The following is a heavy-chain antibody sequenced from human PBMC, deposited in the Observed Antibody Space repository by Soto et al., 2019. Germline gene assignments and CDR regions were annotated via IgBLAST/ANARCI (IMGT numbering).Heavy chain of an antibody. CDR2: IDCDDDN. CDR1: GFSLITSGMC. D-gene: IGHD3-9*01. J-gene: IGHJ6*01. Sequence: CGPTRVNPTPTLALTCTFSGFSLITSGMCVSWIPNTPASPLEWLALIDCDDDNYYSTSLKTRLTISKDTSKNQLVLTMTNMDPVDTATYYCARIGMNYDILTGPAYYYGMDVWGQGTTVTVSS. CDR3: ARIGMNYDILTGPAYYYGMDV. V-gene: IGHV2-70*01.